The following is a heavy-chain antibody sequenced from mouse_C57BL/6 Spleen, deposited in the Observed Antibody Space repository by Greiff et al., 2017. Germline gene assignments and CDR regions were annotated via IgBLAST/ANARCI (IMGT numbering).Heavy chain of an antibody. D-gene: IGHD1-1*01. J-gene: IGHJ3*01. Sequence: QVQLKQSGTELVKPGASVKLSCKASGYTFTSYWMYWVKQRPGQGLEWIGNINPSNGGTNYNEKFKSKATLTVDKSSSTAYMQLSSLTSEDSAVYYCASQSALLLLYPRLAYWGQGTLVTVSA. CDR2: INPSNGGT. CDR1: GYTFTSYW. V-gene: IGHV1-53*01. CDR3: ASQSALLLLYPRLAY.